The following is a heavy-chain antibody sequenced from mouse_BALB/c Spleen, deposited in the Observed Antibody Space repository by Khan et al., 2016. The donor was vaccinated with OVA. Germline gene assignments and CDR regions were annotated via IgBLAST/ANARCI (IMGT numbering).Heavy chain of an antibody. Sequence: QVQLKQSGPGLVAPSQSLSITCTVSGFSLTDYAVSWIRQPPGKGLEWLGVIWGSGRKYYNSVLKPRLSISKDNSKSQVFLKMNSLQTDDTAMYFCARDPPYYSMDYWGQGTSVTVSS. V-gene: IGHV2-6-5*01. CDR2: IWGSGRK. CDR1: GFSLTDYA. J-gene: IGHJ4*01. CDR3: ARDPPYYSMDY.